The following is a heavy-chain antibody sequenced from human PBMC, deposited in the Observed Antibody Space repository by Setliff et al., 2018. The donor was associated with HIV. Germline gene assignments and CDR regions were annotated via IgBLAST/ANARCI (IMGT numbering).Heavy chain of an antibody. V-gene: IGHV1-2*02. J-gene: IGHJ6*03. CDR3: ARLSIPAYYYMDV. CDR1: GYTFTGYY. CDR2: INPNSGGT. D-gene: IGHD2-21*01. Sequence: ASVKVSCQASGYTFTGYYMHWVRQAPGQGLEWMGWINPNSGGTNYAQKFQGRVTMTRDTSISTAYMELRSLRSDDTAVYYCARLSIPAYYYMDVWGKGTTVTVSS.